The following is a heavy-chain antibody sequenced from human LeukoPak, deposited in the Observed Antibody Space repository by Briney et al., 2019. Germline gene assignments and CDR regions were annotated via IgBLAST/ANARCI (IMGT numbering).Heavy chain of an antibody. D-gene: IGHD5-18*01. CDR2: IWYDGSNK. CDR1: GFTFSSYG. V-gene: IGHV3-33*06. J-gene: IGHJ4*02. CDR3: AKDRGYSYGFFDY. Sequence: PGRSLRLSCAASGFTFSSYGMHWVRQAPGKGLGWVAVIWYDGSNKYYADSVKGRFTISRDNSKNTLYLQTNSLRAEDTAVYYCAKDRGYSYGFFDYWGQGTLVTVSS.